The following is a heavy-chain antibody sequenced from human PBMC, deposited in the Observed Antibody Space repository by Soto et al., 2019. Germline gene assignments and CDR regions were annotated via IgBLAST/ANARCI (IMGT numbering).Heavy chain of an antibody. Sequence: GGSLRLSCAASGFTFSDYYMSWIRQAPGKGLEWVSYISSSGSTIYYADSVKGRFTISRDNAKNSLYLQMNSLRAEDTAVYYCAKVVIAAPNRVYYGMDVWGQGTTVTVSS. V-gene: IGHV3-11*01. J-gene: IGHJ6*02. D-gene: IGHD6-13*01. CDR1: GFTFSDYY. CDR3: AKVVIAAPNRVYYGMDV. CDR2: ISSSGSTI.